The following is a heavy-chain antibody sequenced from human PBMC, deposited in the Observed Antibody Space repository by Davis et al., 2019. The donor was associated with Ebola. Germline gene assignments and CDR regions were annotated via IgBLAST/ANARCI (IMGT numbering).Heavy chain of an antibody. Sequence: GESLKISCKGSGYSFTSYWIGWVRQMPGKGLEWMGFIYPGDSDIRYSPPFQGQVTISADKSINTAYVQWSSLQASDTAIYYCARASRGAFDFWGQGTMVTVSS. CDR3: ARASRGAFDF. V-gene: IGHV5-51*01. CDR2: IYPGDSDI. D-gene: IGHD3-10*01. J-gene: IGHJ3*01. CDR1: GYSFTSYW.